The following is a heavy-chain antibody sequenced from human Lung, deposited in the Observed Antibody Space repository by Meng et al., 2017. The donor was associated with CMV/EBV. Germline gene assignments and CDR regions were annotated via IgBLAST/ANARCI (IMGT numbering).Heavy chain of an antibody. J-gene: IGHJ4*02. V-gene: IGHV4-61*03. CDR3: ARSDYYAYFDY. CDR2: IYHSGNT. Sequence: SETLSLTCTVSGGPVSSGRYYWNWIRQPPGKGLEWIGYIYHSGNTNYGPSLRYNPSLESRVIISSDTSKNHFSLKLSSVTTADTAVYYCARSDYYAYFDYWGRGTLVTVSS. D-gene: IGHD3-3*01. CDR1: GGPVSSGRYY.